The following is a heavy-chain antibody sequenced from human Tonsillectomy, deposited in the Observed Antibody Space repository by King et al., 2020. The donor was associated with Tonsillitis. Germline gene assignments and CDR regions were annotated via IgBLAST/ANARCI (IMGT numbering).Heavy chain of an antibody. CDR2: IWHDGGNK. D-gene: IGHD2-21*02. J-gene: IGHJ4*02. Sequence: VQLVESGGGVVQPGRSLRLSCAASGFTFSYYGMHWVRQAPGKGLEWVAVIWHDGGNKDYEDSVKGRFTISRDNSKNTLYLRMNSLRVEDTAVYYCARDRCGGDCSSFDYWGQGTLVTVSS. CDR1: GFTFSYYG. V-gene: IGHV3-33*08. CDR3: ARDRCGGDCSSFDY.